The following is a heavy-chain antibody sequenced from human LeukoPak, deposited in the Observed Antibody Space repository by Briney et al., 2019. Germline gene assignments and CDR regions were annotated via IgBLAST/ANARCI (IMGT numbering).Heavy chain of an antibody. J-gene: IGHJ3*02. CDR1: GFTFSSYA. Sequence: PGRSLRLSCAASGFTFSSYAMHWVRQAPGKGLEWVAVISYDGSNKYYADSVKGRFTIPRDNSKNTLYLQMNSLRAEDTAVYYCARDQSPSSSWPRYLDAFDIWGQGTMVTVSS. CDR2: ISYDGSNK. D-gene: IGHD6-13*01. CDR3: ARDQSPSSSWPRYLDAFDI. V-gene: IGHV3-30*04.